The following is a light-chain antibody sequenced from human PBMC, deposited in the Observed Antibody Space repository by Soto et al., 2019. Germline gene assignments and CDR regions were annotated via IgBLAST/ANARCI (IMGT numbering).Light chain of an antibody. V-gene: IGKV3-20*01. Sequence: EIVLTQSPGTLSLSPGERATLSCRASQSVNNFLAWYQQKPGLAPRLLISGASSRATGIPDRFSGSGSGTDFTLTISRLEPEDFAVYYCQQYYSRSPYTFGQGTKLEIK. J-gene: IGKJ2*01. CDR2: GAS. CDR3: QQYYSRSPYT. CDR1: QSVNNF.